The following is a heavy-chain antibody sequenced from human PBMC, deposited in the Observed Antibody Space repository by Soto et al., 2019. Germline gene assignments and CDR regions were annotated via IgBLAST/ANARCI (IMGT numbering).Heavy chain of an antibody. CDR1: GFTFSDHY. Sequence: EVQLVESGGGLVQPGGSLRLSCAASGFTFSDHYMDWVRQAPGKGLEWVGRTRNKANSYTTEYAASVKGRFTISRDDSKNSLYLQMNSLKTEDTAVYYCARVQRITMVRGVISGMDVWGQGTTVTVSS. V-gene: IGHV3-72*01. J-gene: IGHJ6*02. CDR2: TRNKANSYTT. CDR3: ARVQRITMVRGVISGMDV. D-gene: IGHD3-10*01.